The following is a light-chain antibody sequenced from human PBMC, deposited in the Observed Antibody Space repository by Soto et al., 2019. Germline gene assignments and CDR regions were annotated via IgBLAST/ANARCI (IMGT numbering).Light chain of an antibody. Sequence: EIVLTQSPATLSLSPGERATLSCRASQSVSSNLAWYQQKPGQAPRLLIYDASNRATGIPARFSGSGSGTDFTLTISSLEPEDFAFYYCQRVDTFGQGTRLEIK. J-gene: IGKJ5*01. CDR3: QRVDT. V-gene: IGKV3-11*01. CDR1: QSVSSN. CDR2: DAS.